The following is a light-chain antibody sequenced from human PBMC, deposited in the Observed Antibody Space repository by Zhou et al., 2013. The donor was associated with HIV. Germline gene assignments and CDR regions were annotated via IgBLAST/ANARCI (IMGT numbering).Light chain of an antibody. CDR3: QHYDSLPIT. J-gene: IGKJ5*01. CDR1: QAY. CDR2: DGS. V-gene: IGKV1-33*01. Sequence: IHMTQSPTSLSASVGDRVTITCQGGQAYLNWYQQKRGRPPKLLLYDGSRLASGVPSRFSGNRFGTQYNLTITSLQPEDLATYYCQHYDSLPITFGQGTRVELK.